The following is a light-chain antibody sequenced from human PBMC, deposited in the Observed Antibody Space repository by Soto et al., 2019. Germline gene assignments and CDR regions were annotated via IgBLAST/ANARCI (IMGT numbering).Light chain of an antibody. Sequence: AIQMTQSPSSLSASVGDRVTITCRASQDIRHELGWYQQKPGKAPKLLIYAASSLQSGVPSRFSGSGSGTDFTLTISRLQPEDFEIYYCLQDYHYPWTFGQGTKVEIK. V-gene: IGKV1-6*01. CDR2: AAS. CDR3: LQDYHYPWT. CDR1: QDIRHE. J-gene: IGKJ1*01.